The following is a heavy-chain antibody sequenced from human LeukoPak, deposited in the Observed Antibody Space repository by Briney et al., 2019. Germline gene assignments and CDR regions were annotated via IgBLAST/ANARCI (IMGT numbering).Heavy chain of an antibody. Sequence: GGSLRLSCAASGFTFSSYAMSWVRQAPGKGLEWVSAISGSGGSTYYADSVKGRFTIFRDNSKNTLYLQMNSLRAEDTAVYYCGGGYCTNGVCSNAYYYYYGMDVWGQGTTVTVSS. CDR1: GFTFSSYA. D-gene: IGHD2-8*01. V-gene: IGHV3-23*01. CDR3: GGGYCTNGVCSNAYYYYYGMDV. CDR2: ISGSGGST. J-gene: IGHJ6*02.